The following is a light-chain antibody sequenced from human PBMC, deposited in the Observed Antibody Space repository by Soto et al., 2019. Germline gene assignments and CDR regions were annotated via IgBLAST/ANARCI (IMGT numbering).Light chain of an antibody. CDR2: SAS. CDR1: QSVSSN. J-gene: IGKJ2*01. Sequence: EIVMTQSPATLSVSPGERATLSCRASQSVSSNLAWYHHKPGQAPRLLIYSASTRATDIPARFSGSGSGTEFTLTISSLKSEACAVYCCQHAGGPFGQGTKLVIK. V-gene: IGKV3D-15*01. CDR3: QHAGGP.